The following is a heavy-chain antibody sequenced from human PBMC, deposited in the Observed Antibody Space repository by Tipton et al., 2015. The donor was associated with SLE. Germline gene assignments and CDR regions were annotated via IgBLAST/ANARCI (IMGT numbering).Heavy chain of an antibody. CDR2: ISGST. J-gene: IGHJ3*02. D-gene: IGHD3-3*02. CDR3: AKDSAAFDAFDI. Sequence: SLRLSCVASGFTFSDYALSWVRQAPGKGLECVSIISGSTYYADSVKGRFTISRDNSKNTLYLQMNSLRAEDTAIYYCAKDSAAFDAFDIWGQGTMVTVSS. CDR1: GFTFSDYA. V-gene: IGHV3-23*01.